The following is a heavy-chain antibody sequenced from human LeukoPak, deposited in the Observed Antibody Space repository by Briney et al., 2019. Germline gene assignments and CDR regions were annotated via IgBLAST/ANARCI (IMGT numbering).Heavy chain of an antibody. J-gene: IGHJ3*02. CDR3: TILKVAATLDAFDI. CDR2: IRSKANSYAT. V-gene: IGHV3-73*01. CDR1: GFTFSRYG. Sequence: PGGSLRLSCAASGFTFSRYGMHWVRQASGKGLEWVGRIRSKANSYATAYAASVKGRFTISRDDSKNTAYLQMNSLKTEDTAVYYCTILKVAATLDAFDIWGQGTMVTVSS. D-gene: IGHD2-15*01.